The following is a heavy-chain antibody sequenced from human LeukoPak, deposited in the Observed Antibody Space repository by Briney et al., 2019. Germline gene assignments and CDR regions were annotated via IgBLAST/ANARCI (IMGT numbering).Heavy chain of an antibody. Sequence: ASVKVSCKASGYTFTTYGISWVRQAPGQGLEWMGWISACNGNTNYAQKLQGRVTMTTDTSTSTAYMELRSLRSDDTAIYYCARTPGFTYVDDWGQGTLVTVSS. CDR3: ARTPGFTYVDD. D-gene: IGHD5-18*01. CDR1: GYTFTTYG. V-gene: IGHV1-18*01. CDR2: ISACNGNT. J-gene: IGHJ4*02.